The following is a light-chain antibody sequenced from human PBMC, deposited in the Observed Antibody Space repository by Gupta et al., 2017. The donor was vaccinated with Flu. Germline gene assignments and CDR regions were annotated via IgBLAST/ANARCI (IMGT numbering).Light chain of an antibody. CDR3: ATWIDARSGPV. CDR1: SSRIGSAN. CDR2: DNN. V-gene: IGLV1-44*01. J-gene: IGLJ2*01. Sequence: KVSVTCSGGSSRIGSANVDWYQQGPGRAPRLLIFDNNQRPAGVPGRFSGSKSGTSAALAINGLQTEDEGDYYCATWIDARSGPVFGGGTKLLVL.